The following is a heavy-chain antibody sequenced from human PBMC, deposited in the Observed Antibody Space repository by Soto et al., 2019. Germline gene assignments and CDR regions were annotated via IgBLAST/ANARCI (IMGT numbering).Heavy chain of an antibody. Sequence: SEILSLTCTVSGGSISSYYWSWIRQPPGKGLEWIGYIYYSGSTNYNPSLKSRVTISVDTSKNQFSLKLSSVTAADTAVYYCERYSGYAFDYWGQGTLVTVSS. CDR1: GGSISSYY. V-gene: IGHV4-59*01. D-gene: IGHD5-12*01. CDR2: IYYSGST. CDR3: ERYSGYAFDY. J-gene: IGHJ4*02.